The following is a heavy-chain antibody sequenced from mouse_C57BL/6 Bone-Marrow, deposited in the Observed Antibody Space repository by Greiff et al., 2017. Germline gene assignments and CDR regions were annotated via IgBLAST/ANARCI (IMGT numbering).Heavy chain of an antibody. CDR1: GYTFTSYW. Sequence: QVQLQPPGAELVMPGASVKLSCKASGYTFTSYWMHWVKQRPGKGLEWIGEIDPYDSYTNYHQAFKGKSPLTVDQSSRPAYLQLSSLTAEDSAVNYCARITTVGVWGTGTTVTVSA. D-gene: IGHD1-1*01. J-gene: IGHJ1*03. CDR3: ARITTVGV. V-gene: IGHV1-69*01. CDR2: IDPYDSYT.